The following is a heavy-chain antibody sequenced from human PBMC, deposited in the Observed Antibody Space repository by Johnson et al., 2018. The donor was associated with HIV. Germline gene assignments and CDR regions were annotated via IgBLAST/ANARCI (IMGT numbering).Heavy chain of an antibody. CDR1: GFTFPTYA. D-gene: IGHD4-23*01. CDR3: AKDGDYSIRWSAFDI. Sequence: VQLVESGGGLVQPGGSLRLSCAASGFTFPTYAMSWVRQAPGKGLEWVAVISYDGSNKYYADSVKGRFTISRDNSKNTLYLQMNSLRAEDTAVYYCAKDGDYSIRWSAFDIWGQGTMVTVSS. CDR2: ISYDGSNK. V-gene: IGHV3-30*18. J-gene: IGHJ3*02.